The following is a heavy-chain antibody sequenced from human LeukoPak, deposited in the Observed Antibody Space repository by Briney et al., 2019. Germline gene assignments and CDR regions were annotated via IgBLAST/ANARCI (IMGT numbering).Heavy chain of an antibody. CDR1: GYSISSGYY. D-gene: IGHD3-3*01. CDR2: MYHSGST. CDR3: ARLSPRFAVVRDSHFDC. J-gene: IGHJ4*02. V-gene: IGHV4-38-2*01. Sequence: SETLSLTCAVSGYSISSGYYWGWIRQPPGKGLEWIGSMYHSGSTYYNPSLKSRVTMSLDTSKNQFSLKLSSVTAADTAVYYCARLSPRFAVVRDSHFDCWGQGILVTVSS.